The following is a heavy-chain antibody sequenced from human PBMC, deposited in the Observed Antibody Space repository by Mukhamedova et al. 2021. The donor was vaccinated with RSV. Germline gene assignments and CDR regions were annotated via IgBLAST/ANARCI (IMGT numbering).Heavy chain of an antibody. CDR2: IFAGGRT. D-gene: IGHD4-17*01. V-gene: IGHV4-4*07. Sequence: GEGLEWIGHIFAGGRTTYNPSLKSRVTMSLDTSNNRFSLNLNSVTAADTVVYFCARHATVTTFGYWGRGTLVTVSS. J-gene: IGHJ4*02. CDR3: ARHATVTTFGY.